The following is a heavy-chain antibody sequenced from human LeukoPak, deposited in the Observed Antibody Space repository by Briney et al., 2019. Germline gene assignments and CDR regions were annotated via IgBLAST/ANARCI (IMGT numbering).Heavy chain of an antibody. J-gene: IGHJ4*02. CDR1: GYTFTSYA. CDR2: INTNTGNP. CDR3: AREGCSGGSCYAYYFDY. V-gene: IGHV7-4-1*02. Sequence: ASVKVSCKASGYTFTSYAMNWVRQAPGQGLEWMGWINTNTGNPTYAQGFTGRFVFSLDTSVSTAYLQISSLKAEDTAVYYCAREGCSGGSCYAYYFDYWGQGTLATVSS. D-gene: IGHD2-15*01.